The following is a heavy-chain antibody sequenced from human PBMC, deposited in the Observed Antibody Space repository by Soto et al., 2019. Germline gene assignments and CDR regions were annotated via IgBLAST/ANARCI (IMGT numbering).Heavy chain of an antibody. Sequence: QVQLQESGPGLVKPSQTLSLTCTVSGGSISSGDYYWSWIRQSPGKGLEWIGYIFYSGSTYYNPSLESRGTISVDTSKNQFSLKLTSVTAADTAVYFCARDITAAAAADYWGQGTLVTVSS. CDR1: GGSISSGDYY. D-gene: IGHD6-13*01. CDR2: IFYSGST. CDR3: ARDITAAAAADY. V-gene: IGHV4-30-4*01. J-gene: IGHJ4*02.